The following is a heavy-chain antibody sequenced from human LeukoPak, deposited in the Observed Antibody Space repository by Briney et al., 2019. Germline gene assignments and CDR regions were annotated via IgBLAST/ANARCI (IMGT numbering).Heavy chain of an antibody. J-gene: IGHJ4*02. Sequence: SGGSLRLSCAASGFTFSSYAMSWVRQAPGKGLEWVSAISGSGGSIYYADSVKGRFTISRDNSKNTLYLQMNSLRAEDTAVYYCANGPYGSGSYYKRSYFDYWGQGTLVTVSS. CDR3: ANGPYGSGSYYKRSYFDY. CDR2: ISGSGGSI. V-gene: IGHV3-23*01. CDR1: GFTFSSYA. D-gene: IGHD3-10*01.